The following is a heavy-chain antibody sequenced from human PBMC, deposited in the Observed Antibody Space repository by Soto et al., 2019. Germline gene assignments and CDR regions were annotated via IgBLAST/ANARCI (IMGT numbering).Heavy chain of an antibody. CDR1: GYTFSSIG. Sequence: ASVKVSCKASGYTFSSIGISWVRQAPGQGLEWMGWISPYNGNTYYAQRLQGRVTITTDTSTNTAYMDLRSLRSDDTAVYYCARDLDGSGSYYTGYWGQGTLVTVSS. D-gene: IGHD3-10*01. CDR2: ISPYNGNT. V-gene: IGHV1-18*01. CDR3: ARDLDGSGSYYTGY. J-gene: IGHJ4*02.